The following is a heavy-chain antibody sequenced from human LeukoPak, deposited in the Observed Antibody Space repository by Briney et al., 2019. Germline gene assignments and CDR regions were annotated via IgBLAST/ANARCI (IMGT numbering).Heavy chain of an antibody. D-gene: IGHD3-16*02. V-gene: IGHV4-59*08. CDR2: ISHGGNS. CDR1: GGSISSDH. CDR3: ATVRGLGVITPYLDY. J-gene: IGHJ4*02. Sequence: PSQTLSLTCTVSGGSISSDHWGWIRQHPGKGLEWIGCISHGGNSQYNPSLKSRVTISVDTSENHFYLRLSSVTAADTALYYCATVRGLGVITPYLDYWGQGILVTVSS.